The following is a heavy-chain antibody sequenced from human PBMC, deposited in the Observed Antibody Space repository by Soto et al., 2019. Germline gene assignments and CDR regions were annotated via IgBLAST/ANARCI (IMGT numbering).Heavy chain of an antibody. V-gene: IGHV1-18*04. CDR3: ARDRGTGTWGYYYYYGMDV. Sequence: QVQLVQSGAEVKKPGASVKVSCKASGYTFTSYGISWVRQAPGQGLEWMGWISAYNGNTNYAQKLQGRVTMTTDTSTNTAYMELRSLRSDDTAVYYCARDRGTGTWGYYYYYGMDVWGQGTTVTVSS. CDR2: ISAYNGNT. D-gene: IGHD1-1*01. CDR1: GYTFTSYG. J-gene: IGHJ6*02.